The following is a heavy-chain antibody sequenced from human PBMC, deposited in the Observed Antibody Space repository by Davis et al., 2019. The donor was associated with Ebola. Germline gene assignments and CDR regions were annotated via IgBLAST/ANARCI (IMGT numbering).Heavy chain of an antibody. J-gene: IGHJ4*02. CDR1: GDSISSSSSYY. V-gene: IGHV4-39*02. CDR3: ARDRNYDYVWER. D-gene: IGHD3-16*01. CDR2: MYYTGTT. Sequence: MPSETLSLTCTVSGDSISSSSSYYWGWIRQPPGKGPEWIGSMYYTGTTYYNPPLRGRVTMSVDTSKNQFSLKLTSVTAADTAVYYCARDRNYDYVWERWGQGTLVTVSS.